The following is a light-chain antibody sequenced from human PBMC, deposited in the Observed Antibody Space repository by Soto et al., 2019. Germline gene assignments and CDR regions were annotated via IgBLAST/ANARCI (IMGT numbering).Light chain of an antibody. V-gene: IGKV1-9*01. CDR2: AAS. J-gene: IGKJ1*01. Sequence: IQLTQSPSSLSASVGDRVTITCRASQGISSYLAWYQQKPGKAPKLLIYAASTLQSGVPSRFSGRGSGTDFTLTISSLQPEDFATYYCQQYYSYPWTFGQGTKVEIK. CDR1: QGISSY. CDR3: QQYYSYPWT.